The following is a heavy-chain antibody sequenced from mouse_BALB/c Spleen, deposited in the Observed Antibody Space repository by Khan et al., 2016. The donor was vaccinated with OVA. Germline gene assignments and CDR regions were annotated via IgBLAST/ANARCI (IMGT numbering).Heavy chain of an antibody. Sequence: VQLQQSGAELVKPGASVKLSCTASGFNIKDTYMHWVKQRPEQGLEWVGRVDPAKGNTKYDPKFQAKATITADTSSNIAYLQFSSLTSEETDVYYGARSNYGWPMDYRGQGTSVTVSS. CDR3: ARSNYGWPMDY. V-gene: IGHV14-3*02. J-gene: IGHJ4*01. CDR2: VDPAKGNT. CDR1: GFNIKDTY. D-gene: IGHD1-1*02.